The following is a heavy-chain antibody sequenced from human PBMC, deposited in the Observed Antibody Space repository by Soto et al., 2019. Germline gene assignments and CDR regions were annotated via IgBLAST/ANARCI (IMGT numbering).Heavy chain of an antibody. D-gene: IGHD2-15*01. CDR2: MNPNSGNT. J-gene: IGHJ4*02. V-gene: IGHV1-8*01. Sequence: ASVKVSCKASGYTFTSYDINWVRQATGQGLEWMGWMNPNSGNTGYAQKFQGRVTITADKSTSTAYMELSSLRSEDTAVYYCATREYCSGGSCYQFDYWGQGTLVTVSS. CDR3: ATREYCSGGSCYQFDY. CDR1: GYTFTSYD.